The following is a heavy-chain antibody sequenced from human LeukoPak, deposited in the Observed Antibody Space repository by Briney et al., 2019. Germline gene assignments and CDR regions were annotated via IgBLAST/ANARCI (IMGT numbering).Heavy chain of an antibody. V-gene: IGHV3-48*04. Sequence: GGSLRLSCAASGFTFSSYSMNWVRQAPGKGLEWVSYISSSSSTIYYADSVKGRFTISRDNARSSLSLQINSLRAEDTAVYYCARYYDSSGYPTYGMDVWGQGTTVTVSS. CDR3: ARYYDSSGYPTYGMDV. D-gene: IGHD3-22*01. J-gene: IGHJ6*02. CDR1: GFTFSSYS. CDR2: ISSSSSTI.